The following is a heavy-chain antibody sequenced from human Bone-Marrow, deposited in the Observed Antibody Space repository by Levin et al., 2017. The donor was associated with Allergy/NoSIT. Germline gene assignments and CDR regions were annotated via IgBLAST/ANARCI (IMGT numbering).Heavy chain of an antibody. CDR3: STEGGHCSGGSCYLLPFYYCMDV. CDR2: IKSRNDGGTT. D-gene: IGHD2-15*01. J-gene: IGHJ6*03. V-gene: IGHV3-15*01. Sequence: PGGSLRLSCAASGFNFTNAWMSWVRQAPGKGLEWVGRIKSRNDGGTTDYAAPVKGRFIISKDVSKNTLYLQMNSLKTQDTAVDYCSTEGGHCSGGSCYLLPFYYCMDVWGQGTTVTVSS. CDR1: GFNFTNAW.